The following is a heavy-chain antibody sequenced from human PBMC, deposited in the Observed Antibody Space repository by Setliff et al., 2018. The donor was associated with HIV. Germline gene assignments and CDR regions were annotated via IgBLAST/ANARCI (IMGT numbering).Heavy chain of an antibody. J-gene: IGHJ4*02. CDR1: GYTFTSYG. D-gene: IGHD3-10*01. CDR2: ISAYNFKT. CDR3: ARGGFGRGFDY. Sequence: GASVKVSCKASGYTFTSYGISWVRQAPGRGLEWMGWISAYNFKTRSAQNLQDRVTMTTDTSTSTAYMELRSLRSDDTAVYYRARGGFGRGFDYWGQGTLVTVSS. V-gene: IGHV1-18*01.